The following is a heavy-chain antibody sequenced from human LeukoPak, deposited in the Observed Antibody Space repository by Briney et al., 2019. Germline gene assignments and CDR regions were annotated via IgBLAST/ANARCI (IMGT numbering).Heavy chain of an antibody. CDR3: AREDRGYSYGNFDY. CDR2: INPSGGST. J-gene: IGHJ4*02. CDR1: GGTFSSYA. Sequence: ASVKVSCKASGGTFSSYAISWVRQAPGQGLEWMGIINPSGGSTSYAQKFQGRVTMTRDTSTSTVYMELSSLRSEDTAVYYCAREDRGYSYGNFDYWGQGTLVTVSS. V-gene: IGHV1-46*01. D-gene: IGHD5-18*01.